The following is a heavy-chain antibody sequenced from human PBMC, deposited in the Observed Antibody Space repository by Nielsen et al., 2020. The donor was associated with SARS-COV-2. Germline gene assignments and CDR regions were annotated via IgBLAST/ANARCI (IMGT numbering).Heavy chain of an antibody. J-gene: IGHJ4*02. CDR2: INPSGGST. CDR1: GYTFTSCY. Sequence: ASVKVSCKASGYTFTSCYMHWVRQAPGQGLEWMGIINPSGGSTSYAQKFQGRVTMTRDTSTSTVYMELSSLRSEDTAVYYCAREPRAPSSGKLFDYWGQGTLVTVSS. V-gene: IGHV1-46*01. D-gene: IGHD1-26*01. CDR3: AREPRAPSSGKLFDY.